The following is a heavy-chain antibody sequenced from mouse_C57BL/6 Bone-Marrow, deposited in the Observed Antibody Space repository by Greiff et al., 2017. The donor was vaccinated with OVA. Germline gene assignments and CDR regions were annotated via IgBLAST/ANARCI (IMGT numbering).Heavy chain of an antibody. J-gene: IGHJ2*01. V-gene: IGHV6-6*01. CDR2: IRNKANNHAT. CDR3: TSIYYDYDGYYFDY. D-gene: IGHD2-4*01. CDR1: GFTFSDAW. Sequence: EVKVVESGGGLVQPGGSMKLSCAASGFTFSDAWMDWVRQSPEKGLEWVAEIRNKANNHATYYAESVKGRFTISRDDSKSSVYLQMNSLRAEDTGIYYCTSIYYDYDGYYFDYWGQGTTLTVSS.